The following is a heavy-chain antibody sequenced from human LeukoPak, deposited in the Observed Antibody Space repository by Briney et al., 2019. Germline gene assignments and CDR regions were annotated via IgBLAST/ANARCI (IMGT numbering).Heavy chain of an antibody. V-gene: IGHV3-30*02. CDR1: GFTFSNYG. CDR2: IGHDGSKE. D-gene: IGHD5-12*01. Sequence: GGSLRLSCAAAGFTFSNYGIHWVRQAPGKGLEWVAFIGHDGSKEYYADSVEGRFTISRDSSKNTVYLQMNSLRADDTALYYCAEDRRYSGYGIFDYWGQGTLVTVSS. CDR3: AEDRRYSGYGIFDY. J-gene: IGHJ4*02.